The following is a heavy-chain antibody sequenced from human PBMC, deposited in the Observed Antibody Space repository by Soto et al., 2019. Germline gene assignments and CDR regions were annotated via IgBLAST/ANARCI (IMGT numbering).Heavy chain of an antibody. V-gene: IGHV5-51*01. Sequence: PGESLKTSCKGSGYSFTSYWIGWVRQMPGKGLEWMGIIYPGDSDTRYSPSFQGQVTISADKSISTAYLQWSSLKASDTAMYYCARTLTSSGWYVDAFDIWGQGTMVTVS. CDR1: GYSFTSYW. D-gene: IGHD6-19*01. CDR3: ARTLTSSGWYVDAFDI. J-gene: IGHJ3*02. CDR2: IYPGDSDT.